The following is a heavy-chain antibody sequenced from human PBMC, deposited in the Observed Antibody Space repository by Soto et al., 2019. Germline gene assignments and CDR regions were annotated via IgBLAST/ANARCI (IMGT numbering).Heavy chain of an antibody. V-gene: IGHV4-59*08. J-gene: IGHJ6*03. CDR2: IYYSGST. D-gene: IGHD6-6*01. CDR1: GGSISSYY. Sequence: SETLSLTCTVSGGSISSYYWSWIRQPPGKGLEWIGYIYYSGSTNYNPSLKSRVTISVDTSKNQFSLKLSSVTAADTAVYYCARRSSSSSPFHYYYYMDVWGKGTTVTVSS. CDR3: ARRSSSSSPFHYYYYMDV.